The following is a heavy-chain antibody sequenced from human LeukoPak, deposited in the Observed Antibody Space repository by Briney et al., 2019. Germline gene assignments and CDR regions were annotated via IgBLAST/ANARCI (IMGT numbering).Heavy chain of an antibody. V-gene: IGHV3-23*01. CDR1: GSTFSRYA. Sequence: GGSLRLSCAASGSTFSRYAMSWVRQAPGKGLEWLSAISESDGSTYYADSVKGRFTISRDNSKNTLYLQMNSLRAEDTAVYYCVVWLQFLFDYWGQGTLVTVSS. D-gene: IGHD5-12*01. CDR2: ISESDGST. CDR3: VVWLQFLFDY. J-gene: IGHJ4*02.